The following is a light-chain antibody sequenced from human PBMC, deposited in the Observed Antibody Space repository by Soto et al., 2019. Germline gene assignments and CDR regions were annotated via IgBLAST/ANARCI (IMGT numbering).Light chain of an antibody. CDR2: EGI. V-gene: IGLV2-23*01. CDR1: SSTIGGLKY. J-gene: IGLJ1*01. Sequence: QSVLTQPRSVSGSPGQSVTISCTGTSSTIGGLKYVSWYQHHPGKAPELLIYEGIKRPSGVSNRFSGSKSGNTAFLTISGLQAEDEADYYCCSYAGSGTDNYVFGSGTKLTVL. CDR3: CSYAGSGTDNYV.